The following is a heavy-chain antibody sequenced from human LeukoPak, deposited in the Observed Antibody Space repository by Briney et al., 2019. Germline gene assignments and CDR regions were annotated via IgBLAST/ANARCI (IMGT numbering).Heavy chain of an antibody. D-gene: IGHD3-10*01. CDR3: ATPITMVRGVIYYYYGMDV. V-gene: IGHV4-39*01. Sequence: YPSETLSLTCTVSGGSISRSSYYWRWIRQPPGKGLEWIGSIYYSGSTYYNPSLKSRVTISVDTSKNQFSLKLSSVTAADTAVYYCATPITMVRGVIYYYYGMDVWGQGTTVTVSS. CDR1: GGSISRSSYY. CDR2: IYYSGST. J-gene: IGHJ6*02.